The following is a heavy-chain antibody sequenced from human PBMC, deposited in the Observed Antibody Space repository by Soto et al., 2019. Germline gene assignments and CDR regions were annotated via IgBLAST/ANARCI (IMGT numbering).Heavy chain of an antibody. D-gene: IGHD2-15*01. CDR1: GGSISSGGYY. J-gene: IGHJ4*02. V-gene: IGHV4-31*03. Sequence: SETLSLTCTVSGGSISSGGYYWSWIRQHPGKGLEWIGYIYYSGSTYYNPSLKSRVTISVDTSKNQFSLKLSSVAAADTAVYYCARVGYGGNIGYWGQGTLVSVSS. CDR3: ARVGYGGNIGY. CDR2: IYYSGST.